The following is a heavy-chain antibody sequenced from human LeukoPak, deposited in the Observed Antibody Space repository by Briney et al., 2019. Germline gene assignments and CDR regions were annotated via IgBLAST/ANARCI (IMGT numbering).Heavy chain of an antibody. V-gene: IGHV4-39*07. CDR1: GGSISSSSYY. Sequence: SETLSLTCTVSGGSISSSSYYWGWIRQPPGKGLEWIGSIYYSGSTYYNPSLKSRVTISVDTAKNQFSLKLSSVTAADTAVYYCARDRLLPDDSSGYRDYWGQGTLVTVSS. CDR2: IYYSGST. CDR3: ARDRLLPDDSSGYRDY. J-gene: IGHJ4*02. D-gene: IGHD3-22*01.